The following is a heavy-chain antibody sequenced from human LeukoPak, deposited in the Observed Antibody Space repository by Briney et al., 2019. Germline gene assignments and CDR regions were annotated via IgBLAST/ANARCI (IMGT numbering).Heavy chain of an antibody. CDR2: ISYDGSNK. Sequence: GGSLRLSCAASGFTFSSYGMHWVRQAPGKGLEWVAVISYDGSNKYYAGSVKGRFTISRDNSKNTLYLQMNSLRAEDTAVHYCAKDATDSSGYYSYFDYWGQGTLVTVSS. CDR1: GFTFSSYG. D-gene: IGHD3-22*01. CDR3: AKDATDSSGYYSYFDY. V-gene: IGHV3-30*18. J-gene: IGHJ4*02.